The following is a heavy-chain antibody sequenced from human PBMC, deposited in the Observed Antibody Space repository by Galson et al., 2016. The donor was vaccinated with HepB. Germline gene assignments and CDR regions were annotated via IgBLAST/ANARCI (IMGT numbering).Heavy chain of an antibody. CDR2: ISLDGSKK. D-gene: IGHD3-16*01. CDR1: GFTFSSYG. CDR3: AKVFREFSYGYSGWYFDL. V-gene: IGHV3-30*18. Sequence: SLRLSCAASGFTFSSYGMHWVRQAPGKGLEWVSVISLDGSKKYYADSVEGRFTISRDNSKNTLYLQMISLRAEDTAVYYCAKVFREFSYGYSGWYFDLCGRGTLVTVSS. J-gene: IGHJ2*01.